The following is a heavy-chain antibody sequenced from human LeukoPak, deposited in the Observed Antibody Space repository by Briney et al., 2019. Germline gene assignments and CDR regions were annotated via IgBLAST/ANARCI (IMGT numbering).Heavy chain of an antibody. CDR3: ARDQLLWFGDGYYYGMDV. CDR2: ISSSSSNI. Sequence: PGGPLRLSCAASGFTFSSYGMNWVRQAPGKGLEWVSSISSSSSNIYYADSVKGRFTISRDNAKNSLYLQMNSLRAEDTAVYYCARDQLLWFGDGYYYGMDVWGQGTTVIVSS. J-gene: IGHJ6*02. V-gene: IGHV3-21*01. D-gene: IGHD3-10*01. CDR1: GFTFSSYG.